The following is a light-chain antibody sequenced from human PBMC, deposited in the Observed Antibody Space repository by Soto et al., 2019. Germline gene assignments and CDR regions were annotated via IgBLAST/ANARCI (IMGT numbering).Light chain of an antibody. CDR2: KVS. J-gene: IGKJ5*01. V-gene: IGKV2-30*01. CDR3: IQGTKWPLS. CDR1: QSLVYSDGNTY. Sequence: DVVMTQSPLSLPVPLGQPASISCRSSQSLVYSDGNTYFNWFQQRPGQYPRRLIYKVSNRDSWVPDRFSGSRAGTDFTLKISRVEAEAVGVYYSIQGTKWPLSFGHGTRLEIK.